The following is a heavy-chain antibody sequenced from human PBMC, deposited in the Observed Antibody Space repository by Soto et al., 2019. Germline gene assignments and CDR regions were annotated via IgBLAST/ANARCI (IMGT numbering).Heavy chain of an antibody. D-gene: IGHD3-10*01. J-gene: IGHJ4*02. Sequence: GGSLRLSCAASGFTFSSYAMSWVRQAPGKGLEWVSAISGSGGSTYYADSVKGRFTISRDNSKNTLYLQMNSLRAEDTAVYYCAKTALWFGELMAEYDYWGQGTLVTVSS. CDR1: GFTFSSYA. V-gene: IGHV3-23*01. CDR3: AKTALWFGELMAEYDY. CDR2: ISGSGGST.